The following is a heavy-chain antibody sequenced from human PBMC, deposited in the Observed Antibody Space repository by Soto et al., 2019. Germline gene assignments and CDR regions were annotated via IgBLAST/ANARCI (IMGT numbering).Heavy chain of an antibody. J-gene: IGHJ6*02. CDR3: ARDWGQQWLAYGLDV. D-gene: IGHD6-19*01. CDR2: ISTYNGHT. Sequence: QVQLVQSGAEVKKPGASVKVSCKASGYSFSNFGISWVRQAPGQGLEWMGWISTYNGHTTYAQKLQGRVTMTTDTYTNTAYMELRSLRSDDTAVYYCARDWGQQWLAYGLDVWGLGTTFTVSS. V-gene: IGHV1-18*01. CDR1: GYSFSNFG.